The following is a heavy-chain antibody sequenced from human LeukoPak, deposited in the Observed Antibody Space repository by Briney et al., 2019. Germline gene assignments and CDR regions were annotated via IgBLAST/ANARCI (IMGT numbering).Heavy chain of an antibody. CDR2: IYYSGST. CDR3: AKGGIIAGRPGWFDP. CDR1: GGSISSYY. V-gene: IGHV4-59*12. Sequence: SETLSLTCTVSGGSISSYYWSWIRQPPGKGLEWIGYIYYSGSTNYNPSLKSRVTISVDTSKNQFSLKLSSVTAADTAVYYCAKGGIIAGRPGWFDPWGQGTLVTVSS. J-gene: IGHJ5*02. D-gene: IGHD6-6*01.